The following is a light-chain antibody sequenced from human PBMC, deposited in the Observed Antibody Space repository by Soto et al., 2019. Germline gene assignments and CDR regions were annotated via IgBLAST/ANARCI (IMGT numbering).Light chain of an antibody. V-gene: IGLV1-40*01. J-gene: IGLJ3*02. CDR3: AAWDDSLNGGV. Sequence: QSVLTQPPSVSGAPGQRVTISCTGSSSNIGAGYDVHWYQQLPGTAPKLLIYSNNQRPSGVPDRFSGSKSGTSASLAISGLQSEDDADYYCAAWDDSLNGGVFGGGTQLTVL. CDR1: SSNIGAGYD. CDR2: SNN.